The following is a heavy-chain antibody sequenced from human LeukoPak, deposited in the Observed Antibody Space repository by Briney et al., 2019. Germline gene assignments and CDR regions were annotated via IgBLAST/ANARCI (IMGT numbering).Heavy chain of an antibody. V-gene: IGHV1-69*10. CDR3: ARVADYTHNWFDP. Sequence: SVRVSSKDSGGTFTIYAISWVREGPGQGGGRMGRIIIIFGIANYTQKFQGRVTITADKSTSTAYLELSSLRSEDTAVYYCARVADYTHNWFDPWGQGTLVTVSS. CDR1: GGTFTIYA. CDR2: IIIIFGIA. J-gene: IGHJ5*02. D-gene: IGHD3-3*01.